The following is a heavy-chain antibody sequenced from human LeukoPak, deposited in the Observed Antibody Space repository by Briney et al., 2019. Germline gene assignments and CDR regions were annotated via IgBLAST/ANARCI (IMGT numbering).Heavy chain of an antibody. Sequence: GASVKVSCKASGYTFTGYYMHWVRQAPGQGLEWMGWINPNSGGTNYAQKFQGRVTMTSDTSISTAYMELSRLRSDDTAVYYCARSPTYSSSWYYGYWGQGTLVTVSS. J-gene: IGHJ4*02. CDR3: ARSPTYSSSWYYGY. V-gene: IGHV1-2*02. D-gene: IGHD6-13*01. CDR1: GYTFTGYY. CDR2: INPNSGGT.